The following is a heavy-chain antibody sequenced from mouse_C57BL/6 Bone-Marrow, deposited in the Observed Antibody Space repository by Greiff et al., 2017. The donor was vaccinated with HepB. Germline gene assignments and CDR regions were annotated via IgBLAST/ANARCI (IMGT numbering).Heavy chain of an antibody. D-gene: IGHD2-4*01. CDR2: ISNLAYSI. CDR1: GFTFSDYG. J-gene: IGHJ4*01. V-gene: IGHV5-15*01. CDR3: ARQGYDYDGYYAMDY. Sequence: VQLKESGGGLVQPGGSLKLSCAASGFTFSDYGMAWVRQAPRKGPEWVAFISNLAYSIYYADTVTGRFTISRENAKNTLYLEMSSLRSEDTAMYYCARQGYDYDGYYAMDYWGQGTSVTVSS.